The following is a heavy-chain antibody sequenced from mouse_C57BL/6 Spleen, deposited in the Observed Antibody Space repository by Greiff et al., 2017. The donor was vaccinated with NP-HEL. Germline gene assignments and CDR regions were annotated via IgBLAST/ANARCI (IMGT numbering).Heavy chain of an antibody. D-gene: IGHD2-5*01. Sequence: EVKLQESGPGMVKPSQSLSLTCTVTGYSITSGYDWHWIRHFPGNKLEWMGYISYSGSTNYNPSLKSRISITHDTSKNHFFLKLNSVTTEDTATYYCARGGDYSNLLAMDYWGQGTSVTVSS. CDR2: ISYSGST. J-gene: IGHJ4*01. V-gene: IGHV3-1*01. CDR3: ARGGDYSNLLAMDY. CDR1: GYSITSGYD.